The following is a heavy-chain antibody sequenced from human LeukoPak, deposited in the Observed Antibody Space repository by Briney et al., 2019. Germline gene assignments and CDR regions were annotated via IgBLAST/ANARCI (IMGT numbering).Heavy chain of an antibody. CDR3: ARAMYSSSWYDLYYYYYYYMDV. V-gene: IGHV1-8*03. CDR2: MNPNSGNT. Sequence: GASVKVSCKASGYTFTSYDINWVRQATGQGLEWMGWMNPNSGNTGYAQKFQGRVTITRNTSISTAYMEPSSLRSEDTAVYYCARAMYSSSWYDLYYYYYYYMDVWGKGTTVTVSS. D-gene: IGHD6-13*01. J-gene: IGHJ6*03. CDR1: GYTFTSYD.